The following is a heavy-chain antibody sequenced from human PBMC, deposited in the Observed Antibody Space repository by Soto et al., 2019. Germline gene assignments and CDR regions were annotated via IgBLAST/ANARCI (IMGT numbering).Heavy chain of an antibody. CDR1: GGSVASPTDY. Sequence: QVQLQESGPGLVRPSETLSLTCIVSGGSVASPTDYWSWVRQPPGKGLEWIGYVHYGGTTNYNRSLKSRLTISLDTSKNQFSLRLNTVTAADTAMYYCARDSLYSDTRAYYLDYWGQGTLVTVSS. J-gene: IGHJ4*02. D-gene: IGHD3-22*01. CDR3: ARDSLYSDTRAYYLDY. V-gene: IGHV4-61*01. CDR2: VHYGGTT.